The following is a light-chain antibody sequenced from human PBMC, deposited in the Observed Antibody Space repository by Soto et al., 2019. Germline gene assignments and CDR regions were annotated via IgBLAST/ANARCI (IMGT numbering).Light chain of an antibody. Sequence: EIVLTQSPATLSLSPGERATLSCRASQSVSTYLAWYQQQPGQAPRLLIYDASNRATGIPAKFSGSGSGTDFTLPISSLEPDDFAVYYCQQRSNWPPMYTFGQGTPLEIK. CDR1: QSVSTY. V-gene: IGKV3-11*01. J-gene: IGKJ2*01. CDR3: QQRSNWPPMYT. CDR2: DAS.